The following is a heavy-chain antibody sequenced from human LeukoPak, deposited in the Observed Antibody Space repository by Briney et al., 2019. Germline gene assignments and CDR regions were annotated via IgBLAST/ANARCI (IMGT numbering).Heavy chain of an antibody. CDR2: IYYTGTT. V-gene: IGHV4-59*08. D-gene: IGHD2-15*01. CDR1: GGSTSGYH. J-gene: IGHJ4*02. CDR3: ARHLRPGVVGYDY. Sequence: SETLSLTCTVSGGSTSGYHWSWIRQPPGKGLEWIAYIYYTGTTNYNPSLKSRVTISLDTSNNQFSLKLSSVTAADTAVYYCARHLRPGVVGYDYWGQGALVTVSS.